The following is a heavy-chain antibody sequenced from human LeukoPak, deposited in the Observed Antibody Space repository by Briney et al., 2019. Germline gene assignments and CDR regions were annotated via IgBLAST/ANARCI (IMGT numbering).Heavy chain of an antibody. D-gene: IGHD5-24*01. CDR3: ARDRDGYPYDY. CDR2: IYTSGNT. J-gene: IGHJ4*02. Sequence: GGSLRLSCVASGFTVSSSYMSWVRQAPGKGLDWVSVIYTSGNTFYADSVKGRFTISRDNSKNTVYLQMNSLRAEDTAVYYCARDRDGYPYDYWGQGTLVTVSS. CDR1: GFTVSSSY. V-gene: IGHV3-53*01.